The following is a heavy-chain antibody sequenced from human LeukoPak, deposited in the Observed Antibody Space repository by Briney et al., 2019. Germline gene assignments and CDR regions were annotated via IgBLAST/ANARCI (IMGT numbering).Heavy chain of an antibody. CDR3: AREVEMARQFDY. CDR2: ISTTGST. D-gene: IGHD5-24*01. CDR1: SSSITSHF. V-gene: IGHV4-4*07. Sequence: SETLSLTCSVSSSSITSHFWSWIRQPAGKGLEWIGRISTTGSTNYNPSLKSRVTMSVDTSTNQLSLKLSSVTAADTAVYYCAREVEMARQFDYWGQGTLVTVSS. J-gene: IGHJ4*02.